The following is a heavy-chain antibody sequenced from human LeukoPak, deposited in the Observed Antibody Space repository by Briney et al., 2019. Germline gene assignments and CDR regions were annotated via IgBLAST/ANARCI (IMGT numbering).Heavy chain of an antibody. Sequence: PRASVKVSCKASGGTFSSYAISWVRQAPGQGLEWMGRIIPIFGTANYAQKFQGRVTITTDESTSTAYMELSSLRSGDTAVYYCASEDVEYSSWSYFDYWGQGTLVTVSS. J-gene: IGHJ4*02. V-gene: IGHV1-69*05. D-gene: IGHD6-6*01. CDR1: GGTFSSYA. CDR2: IIPIFGTA. CDR3: ASEDVEYSSWSYFDY.